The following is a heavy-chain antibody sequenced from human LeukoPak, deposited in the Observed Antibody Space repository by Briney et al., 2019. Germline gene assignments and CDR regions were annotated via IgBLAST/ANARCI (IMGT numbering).Heavy chain of an antibody. CDR2: ISAYNGNT. V-gene: IGHV1-18*01. Sequence: ASVKVSCKTSGYTFTTYGISWLRQATGQGLEWMGWISAYNGNTNYAQKLQGRVTMTTDTSTSTAYMELRSLRSDDTAVYYCALIGGGYSSSWPYDYWGQGTLVTVSS. D-gene: IGHD6-13*01. CDR1: GYTFTTYG. J-gene: IGHJ4*02. CDR3: ALIGGGYSSSWPYDY.